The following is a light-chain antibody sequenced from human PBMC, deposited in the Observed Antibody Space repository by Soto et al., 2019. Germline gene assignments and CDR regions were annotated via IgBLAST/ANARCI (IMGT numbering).Light chain of an antibody. CDR1: NIGTKT. CDR2: DDT. Sequence: SYELTQPPSVSVAPGQTASITCGGNNIGTKTVHWYQQKPGQAPVLVVYDDTDRPSGIPERFSGSNSGNTATLTISRVEAGDEADYSCQVWDSSSDHNVVFGGGTQLTVL. V-gene: IGLV3-21*02. CDR3: QVWDSSSDHNVV. J-gene: IGLJ2*01.